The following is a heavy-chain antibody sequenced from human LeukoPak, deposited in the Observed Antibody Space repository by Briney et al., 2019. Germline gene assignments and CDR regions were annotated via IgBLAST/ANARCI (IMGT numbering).Heavy chain of an antibody. CDR2: IYYTGST. CDR1: GVSLSSSTYY. Sequence: SETLSLTCTVSGVSLSSSTYYWGWIRQPPGKGLEWIGTIYYTGSTYYNPSLKGRVTMSIDTSKNRFSLKVISMTAADTAVYYCAPFAKGTAPIGSWGQGTLVTVSP. D-gene: IGHD2-2*02. J-gene: IGHJ4*02. V-gene: IGHV4-39*07. CDR3: APFAKGTAPIGS.